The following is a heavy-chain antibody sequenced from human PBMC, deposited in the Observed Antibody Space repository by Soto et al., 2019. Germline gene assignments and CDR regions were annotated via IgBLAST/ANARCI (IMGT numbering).Heavy chain of an antibody. V-gene: IGHV3-23*01. CDR1: GITFSNYA. CDR3: EKEREVIPGTLDY. J-gene: IGHJ4*02. D-gene: IGHD2-21*01. Sequence: EVQLLESGGGLVQPGGSLRLSCGASGITFSNYAMSWVRQAPGKGLEWVSSIGGVGGSTYYADSVKGRFTISSDNSKNTLDLQRNGLRSEDTALYFWEKEREVIPGTLDYWGQGTLVTVSA. CDR2: IGGVGGST.